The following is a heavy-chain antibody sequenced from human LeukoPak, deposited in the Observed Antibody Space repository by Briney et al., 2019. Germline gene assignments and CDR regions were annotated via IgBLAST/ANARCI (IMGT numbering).Heavy chain of an antibody. V-gene: IGHV4-39*07. CDR3: ARVPALRVVTTPTYFDL. Sequence: SETLSLTCTVSGGSISSSSYYWGWIRQPPGKGLEWIGSIYYSGSTYYNPSLKSRVTISVDTSKNQFSLKLNSVTAADTAVYYCARVPALRVVTTPTYFDLWGLGTLVSVSS. J-gene: IGHJ4*02. CDR2: IYYSGST. D-gene: IGHD2-21*02. CDR1: GGSISSSSYY.